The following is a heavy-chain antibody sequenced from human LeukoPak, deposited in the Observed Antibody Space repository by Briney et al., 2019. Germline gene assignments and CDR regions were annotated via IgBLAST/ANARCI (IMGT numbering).Heavy chain of an antibody. D-gene: IGHD3-16*01. CDR2: TWHTGSA. CDR1: GSSITTDFY. CDR3: ARGRGGGFASSSFDY. V-gene: IGHV4-38-2*01. J-gene: IGHJ4*02. Sequence: PSETLSLTCPVSGSSITTDFYWAWIRQPPGKGLEWIADTWHTGSAYFNPSLKSRVTMSVDTSKNQLSLRLTSVTAADTAVYYCARGRGGGFASSSFDYWGQGTLVTVSS.